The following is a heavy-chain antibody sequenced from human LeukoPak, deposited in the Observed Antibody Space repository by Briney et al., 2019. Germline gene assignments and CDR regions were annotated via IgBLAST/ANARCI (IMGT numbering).Heavy chain of an antibody. J-gene: IGHJ4*02. V-gene: IGHV4-4*07. Sequence: SETLSLTCTVSGGSIGSLYWSWVRQPAGRGLEWIGRIYAGGTTDYNPSLKSRVTISLDRSRNQFSLKLSSVTAADTAVYYCARVRPIVAPGGIFDYWGQGTLVTVSS. CDR2: IYAGGTT. D-gene: IGHD5-12*01. CDR1: GGSIGSLY. CDR3: ARVRPIVAPGGIFDY.